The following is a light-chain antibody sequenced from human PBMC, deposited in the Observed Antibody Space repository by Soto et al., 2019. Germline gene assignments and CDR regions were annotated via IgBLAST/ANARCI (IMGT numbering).Light chain of an antibody. Sequence: DIQMTQSPSSLSASVGDRVTITCRASQSISSYLNWYQQKPGKAPKLLIYAASSLQSGVPSRFSGSGSGTDFTLTISSLQPEDFATYYCQQSYSTPPWTFGRGTKVDIK. J-gene: IGKJ1*01. V-gene: IGKV1-39*01. CDR2: AAS. CDR1: QSISSY. CDR3: QQSYSTPPWT.